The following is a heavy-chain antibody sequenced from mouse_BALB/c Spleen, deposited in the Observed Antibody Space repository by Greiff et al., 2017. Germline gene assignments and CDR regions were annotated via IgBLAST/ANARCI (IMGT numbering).Heavy chain of an antibody. CDR1: GFTFSDYY. J-gene: IGHJ3*01. Sequence: EVKLEESGGGLVKPGGSLKLSCAASGFTFSDYYMYWVRQTPEKRLEWVATISDGGSYTYYPDSVKGRFTISRDNAKNNLYLQMSSLKSEDTAMYYCARGEYGNYGFAYWGQGTLVTVSA. CDR2: ISDGGSYT. D-gene: IGHD2-10*02. CDR3: ARGEYGNYGFAY. V-gene: IGHV5-4*02.